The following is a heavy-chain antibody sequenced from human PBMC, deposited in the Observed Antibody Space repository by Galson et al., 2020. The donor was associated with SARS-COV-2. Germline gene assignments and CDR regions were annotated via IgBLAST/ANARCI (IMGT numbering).Heavy chain of an antibody. CDR3: ARAPKHYNFLTGYLNYYYYYMDV. V-gene: IGHV1-8*03. CDR2: MNPKSGNT. D-gene: IGHD3-9*01. Sequence: ASVKVSCEASGYTFANYDVNWVRQATGQGLEWMGWMNPKSGNTGYAQRFQGRVPITRDTSINTAYLELSSLRSEDTAVYYCARAPKHYNFLTGYLNYYYYYMDVWGTGTTVTISS. J-gene: IGHJ6*03. CDR1: GYTFANYD.